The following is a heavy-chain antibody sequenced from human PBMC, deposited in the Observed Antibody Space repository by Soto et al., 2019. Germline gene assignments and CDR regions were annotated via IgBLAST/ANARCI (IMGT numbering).Heavy chain of an antibody. CDR1: GDCIDTDYY. D-gene: IGHD3-22*01. Sequence: SENPSITCTVSGDCIDTDYYWSWIRQPPGKGLEWIGHIYYTGGTFYSPSLKSRLALSVDTSKNQFSLRLSSVTAADTAVYYCERFTASKDYDSDTYYPHCHSCGQGAVV. J-gene: IGHJ5*01. CDR3: ERFTASKDYDSDTYYPHCHS. V-gene: IGHV4-30-4*01. CDR2: IYYTGGT.